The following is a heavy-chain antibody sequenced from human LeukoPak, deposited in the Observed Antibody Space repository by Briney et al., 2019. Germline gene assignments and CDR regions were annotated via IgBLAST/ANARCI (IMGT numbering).Heavy chain of an antibody. D-gene: IGHD3-9*01. V-gene: IGHV4-61*08. J-gene: IGHJ4*02. Sequence: SQTLSLTCAVYGGSISSGGYYWNWIRQAPGKGLEWIGYIYSSGSTNYHPSLESRLTISLDTSKNQFSLKLTSVTAADTAVYYCARGENYNILTGPPYFDLWGQGTLVTVSS. CDR1: GGSISSGGYY. CDR2: IYSSGST. CDR3: ARGENYNILTGPPYFDL.